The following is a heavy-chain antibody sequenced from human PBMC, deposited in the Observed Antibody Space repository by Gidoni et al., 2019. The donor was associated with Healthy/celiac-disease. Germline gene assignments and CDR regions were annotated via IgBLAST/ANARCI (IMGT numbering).Heavy chain of an antibody. D-gene: IGHD2-21*02. CDR3: ARGAVVTAPSDY. J-gene: IGHJ4*02. CDR1: GFPFSSYS. CDR2: ISSSSSYI. Sequence: EVQLVESGGGLVTPGGSLRLSCAASGFPFSSYSMNWVRQAPGKGLEWVSSISSSSSYIYYADSVKGRFTISRDNAKNSLYLQMNSLRAEDTAVYYCARGAVVTAPSDYWGQGTLVTVSS. V-gene: IGHV3-21*01.